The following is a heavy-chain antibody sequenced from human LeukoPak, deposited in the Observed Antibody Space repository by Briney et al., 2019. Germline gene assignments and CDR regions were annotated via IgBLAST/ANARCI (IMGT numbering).Heavy chain of an antibody. D-gene: IGHD6-6*01. CDR3: AKGSRSSSPLDWFDP. CDR2: ISSSSGTK. J-gene: IGHJ5*02. V-gene: IGHV3-48*01. CDR1: GFTFSSYI. Sequence: PGGSLRLSCAASGFTFSSYIMNWVRQVPGKGLEWLSYISSSSGTKYYADSVKGRFTISRDNPKNTLYLQMNSLRAEDTAVYYCAKGSRSSSPLDWFDPWGQGTLVTVSS.